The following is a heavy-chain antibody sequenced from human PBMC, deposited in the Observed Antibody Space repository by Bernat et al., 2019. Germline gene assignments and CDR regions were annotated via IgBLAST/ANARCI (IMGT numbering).Heavy chain of an antibody. J-gene: IGHJ6*03. CDR2: ISWNSGSI. Sequence: EVQLVESGGGLVQPGRSLRLSCAASGFTFDDYAMHWVRQAPGKGLGWVAGISWNSGSIGYADSVKGRFTSSRDNAKNSLYLQMNSLRAEDTALYYCAKVSNPKTYYYYMDVWGKGTTVTVSS. CDR3: AKVSNPKTYYYYMDV. CDR1: GFTFDDYA. V-gene: IGHV3-9*01.